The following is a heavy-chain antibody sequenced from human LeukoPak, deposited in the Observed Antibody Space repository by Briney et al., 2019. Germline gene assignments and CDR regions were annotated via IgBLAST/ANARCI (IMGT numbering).Heavy chain of an antibody. CDR3: ARMAQDDAFDI. CDR2: INPNSGGT. Sequence: ASVKVSCKASGYTFTGYYMHWVRQAPGLGLEWMGWINPNSGGTNYAQKFRGRVTMTRDTSISTAYMELSRLRSDDTAVYYCARMAQDDAFDIWGQGTMVTVSS. D-gene: IGHD5-24*01. CDR1: GYTFTGYY. J-gene: IGHJ3*02. V-gene: IGHV1-2*02.